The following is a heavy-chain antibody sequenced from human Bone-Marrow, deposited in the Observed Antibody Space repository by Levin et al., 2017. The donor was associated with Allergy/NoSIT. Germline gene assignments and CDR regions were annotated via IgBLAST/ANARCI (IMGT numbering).Heavy chain of an antibody. V-gene: IGHV1-18*01. J-gene: IGHJ6*02. CDR3: ARGHFPSYYYGMDV. CDR1: GYTFTTYG. Sequence: ASVKVSCKASGYTFTTYGLTWVRQAPGQGLEWMGWVSAYSGNTNYALNLQDRVTMTTDTATNTAYMELTSLRSDDTAIYYCARGHFPSYYYGMDVWGQGTTVVVSS. CDR2: VSAYSGNT.